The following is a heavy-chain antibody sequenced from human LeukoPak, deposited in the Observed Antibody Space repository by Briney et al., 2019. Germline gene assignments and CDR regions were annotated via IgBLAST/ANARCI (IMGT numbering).Heavy chain of an antibody. J-gene: IGHJ5*02. CDR3: ARLVEDIVVVPAATPSRWFDP. CDR1: GGTFSSYA. Sequence: SVKVSCKASGGTFSSYAISWVRQAPGQGLEWMGGIIPIFGTANYAQKFQGRVTMTRDTSTSTVCMELSSLRSEDTAVYYCARLVEDIVVVPAATPSRWFDPWGQGTLVTVSS. CDR2: IIPIFGTA. V-gene: IGHV1-69*05. D-gene: IGHD2-2*01.